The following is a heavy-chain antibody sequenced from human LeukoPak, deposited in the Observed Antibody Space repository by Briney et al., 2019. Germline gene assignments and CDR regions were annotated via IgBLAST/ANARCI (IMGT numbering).Heavy chain of an antibody. CDR2: ISGSGGNT. Sequence: GGSLRLSCAASGFTFSSYTMSWVRQAPGKGLEWVSGISGSGGNTYYADSVKGRFTISRDNSKNTLYLQMNSLRAEDTAIYYCAKGQGAAGATSRSLNWFDPWGQGTLVTVSS. D-gene: IGHD6-13*01. J-gene: IGHJ5*02. V-gene: IGHV3-23*01. CDR1: GFTFSSYT. CDR3: AKGQGAAGATSRSLNWFDP.